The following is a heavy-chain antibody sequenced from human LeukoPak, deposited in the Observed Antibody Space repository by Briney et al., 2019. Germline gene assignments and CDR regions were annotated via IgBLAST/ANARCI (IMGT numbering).Heavy chain of an antibody. Sequence: PGGSLRLSCAASGFTFSTYGMNWVRQAPGKRLEWVAFIPYDGSNRHYVDSVKGRFTISRDNPKNTLDLQMNSLRAEDTAVYYCAKDGDYVVNYYYYMDVWGKGTTVTVSS. CDR2: IPYDGSNR. J-gene: IGHJ6*03. V-gene: IGHV3-30*02. CDR1: GFTFSTYG. CDR3: AKDGDYVVNYYYYMDV. D-gene: IGHD4-17*01.